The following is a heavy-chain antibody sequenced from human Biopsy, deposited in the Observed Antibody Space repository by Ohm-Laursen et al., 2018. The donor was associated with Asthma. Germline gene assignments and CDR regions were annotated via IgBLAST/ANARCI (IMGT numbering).Heavy chain of an antibody. J-gene: IGHJ1*01. CDR1: GFTFSHYN. CDR2: IKHDGTEK. D-gene: IGHD3-3*02. V-gene: IGHV3-7*01. Sequence: SLRLSCSASGFTFSHYNMSWVRQVPGKGLEWVANIKHDGTEKNHVDSLKGRFTISRDNAKNSLYLQMNSLRAEDTAVYYCVRTFHFWSPYHAEHYQLWGQGTLVTVPS. CDR3: VRTFHFWSPYHAEHYQL.